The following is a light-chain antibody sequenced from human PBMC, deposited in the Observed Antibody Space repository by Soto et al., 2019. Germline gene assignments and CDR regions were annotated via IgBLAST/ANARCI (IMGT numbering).Light chain of an antibody. CDR3: QQYNNWPRT. CDR1: QSVSSTY. J-gene: IGKJ1*01. CDR2: GAS. Sequence: EIVLTQSPGTLSLSPGERATLSCRASQSVSSTYLAWYQQKPGQAPRLLIYGASSRATGIPDRFSGSVSGTGFTLTISRLEPEDFAVYYCQQYNNWPRTFGQGTKVEIK. V-gene: IGKV3-20*01.